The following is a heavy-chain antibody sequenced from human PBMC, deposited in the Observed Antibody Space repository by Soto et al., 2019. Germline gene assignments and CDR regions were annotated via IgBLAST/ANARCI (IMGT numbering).Heavy chain of an antibody. D-gene: IGHD5-18*01. Sequence: EVQLVESGGGLVQPGGSLRLSCAASGFTVSSNYMSWVRQAPGKGLEWVSVIYSGGSTYYADSVKGRFTISRDKSKSTLYLQMNSRRVEDTAVYSCARNSRFDTPMVYWGQGTLGTVSS. J-gene: IGHJ4*02. CDR2: IYSGGST. V-gene: IGHV3-66*01. CDR1: GFTVSSNY. CDR3: ARNSRFDTPMVY.